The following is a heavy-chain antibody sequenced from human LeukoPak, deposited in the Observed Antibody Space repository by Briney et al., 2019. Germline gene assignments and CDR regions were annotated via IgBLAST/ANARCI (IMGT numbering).Heavy chain of an antibody. CDR3: AGYGGQAADLGFDY. CDR2: IYPGDSNI. J-gene: IGHJ4*02. Sequence: GESLKISCKASGYNFTNYFIAWVRQMPGKGLEWMAIIYPGDSNIRYSPSFQGQVTISADKSISTTYLQWSSLKTSDSGIYYCAGYGGQAADLGFDYWGQGTLVTVSS. D-gene: IGHD4-23*01. CDR1: GYNFTNYF. V-gene: IGHV5-51*01.